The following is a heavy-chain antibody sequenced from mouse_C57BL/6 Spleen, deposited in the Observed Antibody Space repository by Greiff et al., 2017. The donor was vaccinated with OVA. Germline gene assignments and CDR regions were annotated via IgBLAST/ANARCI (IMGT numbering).Heavy chain of an antibody. CDR2: IDPSDSYT. V-gene: IGHV1-69*01. J-gene: IGHJ2*01. CDR1: GFTFTSYW. CDR3: AAEGY. Sequence: VQLQQPGAELVMPGASVKLSCKASGFTFTSYWMHWVKQRPGQGLEWIGEIDPSDSYTNYNQKFKGKSTLTVDKSSSTAYMQLSSLTSEDSAVYYCAAEGYWGQGTTLTVSS.